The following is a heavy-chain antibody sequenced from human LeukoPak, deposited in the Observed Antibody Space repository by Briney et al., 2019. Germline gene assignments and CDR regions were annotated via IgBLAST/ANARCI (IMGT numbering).Heavy chain of an antibody. CDR1: GYTFTSYG. D-gene: IGHD1-26*01. J-gene: IGHJ5*02. CDR2: ISAYNGNT. CDR3: ARDNSVGDNAWWFDP. Sequence: GASVKVSCKASGYTFTSYGISWVRQAPGQGLEWMGWISAYNGNTNYAQKFQGRVTMTADTSTSTAYMELRSLRSDDTAVYYCARDNSVGDNAWWFDPWGQGTLVTVSS. V-gene: IGHV1-18*01.